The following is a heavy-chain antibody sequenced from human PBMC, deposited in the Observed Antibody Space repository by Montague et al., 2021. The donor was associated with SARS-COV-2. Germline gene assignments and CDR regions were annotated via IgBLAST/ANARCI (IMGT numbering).Heavy chain of an antibody. CDR1: GFSVSSDY. Sequence: SLRLSCAASGFSVSSDYMSWVCQAPGKGLEWVSLINSGGGTSSAASVQGRFTTSRDNSKNTLFLQMNSLRAEDTAVYYCARDLDGAFDIWGQGTRVTVSS. CDR2: INSGGGT. J-gene: IGHJ3*02. V-gene: IGHV3-66*02. CDR3: ARDLDGAFDI.